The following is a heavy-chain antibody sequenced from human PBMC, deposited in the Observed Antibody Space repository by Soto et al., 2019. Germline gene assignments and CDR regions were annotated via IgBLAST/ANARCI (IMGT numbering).Heavy chain of an antibody. Sequence: SETLSLTCTVSGGSVSSGSYYWSWIRQPPGKGLEWIGYIYYSGSTNYNPSLKSRVTVSVDTSKNQFSLKLSSVTAADTAVYYCARAYYDILTGPPPFDPWGQGTLVTVSS. J-gene: IGHJ5*02. D-gene: IGHD3-9*01. CDR3: ARAYYDILTGPPPFDP. CDR2: IYYSGST. CDR1: GGSVSSGSYY. V-gene: IGHV4-61*01.